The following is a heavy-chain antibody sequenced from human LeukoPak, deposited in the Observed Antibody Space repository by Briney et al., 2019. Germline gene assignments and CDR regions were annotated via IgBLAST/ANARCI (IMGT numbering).Heavy chain of an antibody. V-gene: IGHV4-4*07. CDR1: GGSMNTFY. Sequence: SETLSLTCSVSGGSMNTFYWTWIRQPAGKGLEWIGRVYTSGFTKYNPSFWSRVSMSVDTSKKQLSLMLTSLTAADTAVYYCARETLVGTTNYFDYWGQGALVTVSS. CDR3: ARETLVGTTNYFDY. CDR2: VYTSGFT. D-gene: IGHD1-14*01. J-gene: IGHJ4*02.